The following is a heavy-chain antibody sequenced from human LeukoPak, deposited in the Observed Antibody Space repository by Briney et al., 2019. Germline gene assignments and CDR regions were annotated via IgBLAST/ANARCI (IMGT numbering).Heavy chain of an antibody. Sequence: GGSLRLSCAVSGFSFTNFWMSWVRQAPGRGLEWVANIHPEGNERYHVESVKGRFTISRDNTKNLLFLQMNGLRVEDTAVYYCARGDAFSGDHWGQGTLVTVSS. CDR1: GFSFTNFW. J-gene: IGHJ4*02. V-gene: IGHV3-7*04. CDR2: IHPEGNER. CDR3: ARGDAFSGDH.